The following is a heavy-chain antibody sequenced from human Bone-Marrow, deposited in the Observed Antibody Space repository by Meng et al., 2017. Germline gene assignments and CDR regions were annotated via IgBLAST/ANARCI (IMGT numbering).Heavy chain of an antibody. J-gene: IGHJ4*02. CDR2: ISYSGST. Sequence: LLGPGPCLVKPPGTLSLPSTVSSGSINSYFGSWSRQPPGKGPEWIVYISYSGSTNYNPSLKSRVTISVDTSKNQFSLKLSSVTAADTAVYYCARAIATRPDVFDYWGQGTLVTVSS. CDR1: SGSINSYF. V-gene: IGHV4-59*01. CDR3: ARAIATRPDVFDY. D-gene: IGHD6-6*01.